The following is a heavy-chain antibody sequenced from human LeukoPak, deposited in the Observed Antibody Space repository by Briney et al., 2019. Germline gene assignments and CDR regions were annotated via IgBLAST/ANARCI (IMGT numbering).Heavy chain of an antibody. CDR3: ARDFFAFGGVIALLDY. V-gene: IGHV3-7*01. CDR2: IKQDGSEK. CDR1: GFTFSSTW. D-gene: IGHD3-16*02. J-gene: IGHJ4*02. Sequence: PGGSLRLPCAASGFTFSSTWMSWVRQAPGKGLEWVANIKQDGSEKYYVDSVKGRFTISRDNAKKSLYLQMNSLRDEDTAVYYCARDFFAFGGVIALLDYWGQGTLVSVSS.